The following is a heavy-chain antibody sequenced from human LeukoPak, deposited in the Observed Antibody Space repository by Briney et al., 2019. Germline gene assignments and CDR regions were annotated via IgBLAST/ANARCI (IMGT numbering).Heavy chain of an antibody. Sequence: SETLSLTCTVSGGSISSSSYYWGWIRQPPGKGLEWIGSIYYSGSTYYNPSLKSRVTISVDTSKNQFSLKLSSVTAADTAVYYCARPRGGSWYNWFDPWGQGTLVTVSS. V-gene: IGHV4-39*07. D-gene: IGHD2-15*01. J-gene: IGHJ5*02. CDR1: GGSISSSSYY. CDR2: IYYSGST. CDR3: ARPRGGSWYNWFDP.